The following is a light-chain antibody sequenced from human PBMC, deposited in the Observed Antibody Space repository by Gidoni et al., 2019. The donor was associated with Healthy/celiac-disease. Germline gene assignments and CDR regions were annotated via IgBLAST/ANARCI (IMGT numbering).Light chain of an antibody. V-gene: IGKV3-11*01. CDR3: QQRSNWPRT. CDR1: QSVSSY. J-gene: IGKJ1*01. CDR2: DAS. Sequence: EIVVTHAPATLSLSPGERATLSCRASQSVSSYLAWYQQKPGQAPRLLIYDASNRATGIPARFSGSGSGTDFTLTISSLEPEDFAVYYCQQRSNWPRTFGQGTKVEIK.